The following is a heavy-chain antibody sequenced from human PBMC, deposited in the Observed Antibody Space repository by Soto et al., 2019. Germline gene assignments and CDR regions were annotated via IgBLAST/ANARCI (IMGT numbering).Heavy chain of an antibody. J-gene: IGHJ6*02. CDR2: ISYDGSNK. D-gene: IGHD3-16*02. CDR1: GFTFSSYG. V-gene: IGHV3-30*03. Sequence: QVQLVESGGGVVQPGRSLRLSCAASGFTFSSYGMHWVRQAPGKGLEWVAVISYDGSNKYYADSVKGRFTISRDTSKNTLYLQMNSLGAEVTAVFYCAGGFIHYFGMVFRGQGTTVTISS. CDR3: AGGFIHYFGMVF.